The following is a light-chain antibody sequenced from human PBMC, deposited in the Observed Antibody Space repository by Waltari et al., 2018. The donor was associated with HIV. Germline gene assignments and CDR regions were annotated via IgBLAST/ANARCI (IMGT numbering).Light chain of an antibody. J-gene: IGKJ2*01. V-gene: IGKV3-15*01. CDR2: AAS. CDR3: QQYNNGPYT. Sequence: EIVMTQSPATLSVSPGERATLSCRARQTFGSSLAWYQQKPGLAPRLLIYAASTRATGIPAKFSGRGSGTDFTLNISSLQSEDFAIYDCQQYNNGPYTFGQGTKLEFK. CDR1: QTFGSS.